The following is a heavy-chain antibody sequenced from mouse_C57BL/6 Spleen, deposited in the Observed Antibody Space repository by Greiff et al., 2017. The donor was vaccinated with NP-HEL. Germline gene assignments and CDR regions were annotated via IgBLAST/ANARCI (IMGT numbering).Heavy chain of an antibody. J-gene: IGHJ3*01. V-gene: IGHV1-82*01. CDR3: ARPTTGVAKGFAY. D-gene: IGHD1-1*01. CDR1: GYAFSSSW. Sequence: QVQLQQSGPELVKPGASVKISCKASGYAFSSSWMNWVKQRPGQGLEWIGRIYPGDGDTNYNGKFKGKATLTADKSSSTAYMQLSSLTSEDSAVYFCARPTTGVAKGFAYWGQGTLVT. CDR2: IYPGDGDT.